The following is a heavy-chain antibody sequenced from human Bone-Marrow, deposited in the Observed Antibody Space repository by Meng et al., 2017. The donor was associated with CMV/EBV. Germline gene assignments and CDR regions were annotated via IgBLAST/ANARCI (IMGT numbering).Heavy chain of an antibody. V-gene: IGHV1-2*02. J-gene: IGHJ4*02. CDR1: GYTFTGYY. D-gene: IGHD6-13*01. Sequence: ASVKVSCKASGYTFTGYYMHWVRQAPGQGLEWMGWINPKSGGTNYAQKFQGRVTMTRDTSISTAYMELSRLRSDDTAVYYCARDLGIAAAEWFDYWGQGTLVTVSS. CDR2: INPKSGGT. CDR3: ARDLGIAAAEWFDY.